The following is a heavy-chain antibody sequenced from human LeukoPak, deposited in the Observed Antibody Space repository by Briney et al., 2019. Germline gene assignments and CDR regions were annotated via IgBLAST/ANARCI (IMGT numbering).Heavy chain of an antibody. Sequence: SETLSLTCAVYGGSFSGYYWSWIRQPPGKGLEWIGEINHSGSTNYNPSLKSRVTISVDTSKSQFSLKLSSVTAADTAVYYCAGRSGWYGYWGQGTLVTVSS. CDR2: INHSGST. V-gene: IGHV4-34*01. CDR1: GGSFSGYY. CDR3: AGRSGWYGY. D-gene: IGHD6-19*01. J-gene: IGHJ4*02.